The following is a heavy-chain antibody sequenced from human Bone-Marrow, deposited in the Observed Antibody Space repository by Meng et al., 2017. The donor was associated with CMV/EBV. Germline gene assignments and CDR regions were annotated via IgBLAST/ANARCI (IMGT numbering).Heavy chain of an antibody. J-gene: IGHJ4*02. Sequence: GESLKISCEASGFIFSRAELAWVRQAPGKGLEWTSYISNSGTIYYADSVQGRFTISRDNDKNLIYLQINSLRAEDTAVYYCARSKALTLLDYWGRGKLVTVSS. CDR2: ISNSGTI. D-gene: IGHD3-9*01. V-gene: IGHV3-48*03. CDR1: GFIFSRAE. CDR3: ARSKALTLLDY.